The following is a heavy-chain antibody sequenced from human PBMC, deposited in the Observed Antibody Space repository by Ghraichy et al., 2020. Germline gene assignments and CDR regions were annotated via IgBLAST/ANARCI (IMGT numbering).Heavy chain of an antibody. J-gene: IGHJ4*02. Sequence: GGSLRLSCAASGFTFSSYWMSWVRQAPGKGLEWVANIKQDGSEKYYVDSVKGRFTISRDNAKNSLYLQMNSLRAEDTAVYYCARDGWDSSGWYSPAGYFDYWGQGTLVTVSP. CDR3: ARDGWDSSGWYSPAGYFDY. D-gene: IGHD6-19*01. CDR2: IKQDGSEK. CDR1: GFTFSSYW. V-gene: IGHV3-7*03.